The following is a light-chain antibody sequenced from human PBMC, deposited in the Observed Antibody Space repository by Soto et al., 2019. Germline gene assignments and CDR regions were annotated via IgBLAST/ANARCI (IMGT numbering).Light chain of an antibody. CDR2: GAS. CDR3: QQYKDWPPLT. Sequence: EILMTQSPLTLSVSPGEGATLSCRASQTINSNLVWYQQRPGQAPRVLIYGASSRASGIPDRFSGSGSGTDFTLTINRLEPDDFAVYYCQQYKDWPPLTFGGGTRVESK. CDR1: QTINSN. V-gene: IGKV3D-15*01. J-gene: IGKJ4*01.